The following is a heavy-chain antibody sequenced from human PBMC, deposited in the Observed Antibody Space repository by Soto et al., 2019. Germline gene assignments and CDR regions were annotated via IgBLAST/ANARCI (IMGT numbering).Heavy chain of an antibody. V-gene: IGHV4-30-4*01. CDR3: ARANYYYDSSGYYLYFDY. CDR1: GGSISSGDYY. J-gene: IGHJ4*02. D-gene: IGHD3-22*01. Sequence: SETLSLTCTVSGGSISSGDYYWSWIRQPPGKGLEWIGYIYYSGSTYYNPSLKSRVTISVDTSKNQFSLKLSSVTAADTAVYYCARANYYYDSSGYYLYFDYWAQGTLVTVSS. CDR2: IYYSGST.